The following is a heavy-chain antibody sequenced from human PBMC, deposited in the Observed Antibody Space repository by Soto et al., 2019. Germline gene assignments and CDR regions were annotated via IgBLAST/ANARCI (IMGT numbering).Heavy chain of an antibody. D-gene: IGHD2-15*01. CDR1: GFTFSSYG. Sequence: QVQLVESGGGVVQPGRSLRLSCAASGFTFSSYGIHWVRQAPGKGLEWVAVIWYDGTNKYYVDSVKGRFTISTDNSKNTLYLQMNSLRAEDTAVYYCARDGNQATATPYFDYWGQGTLVTASS. CDR3: ARDGNQATATPYFDY. V-gene: IGHV3-33*01. CDR2: IWYDGTNK. J-gene: IGHJ4*02.